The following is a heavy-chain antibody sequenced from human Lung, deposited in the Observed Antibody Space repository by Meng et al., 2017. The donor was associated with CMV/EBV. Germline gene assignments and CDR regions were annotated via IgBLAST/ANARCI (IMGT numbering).Heavy chain of an antibody. CDR1: GYTFTSYG. CDR3: ARGKYSNYELDWFDP. CDR2: ISAYNGNT. D-gene: IGHD4-11*01. J-gene: IGHJ5*02. Sequence: ASVXVSXXASGYTFTSYGITWVRQAPGQGLEWMGWISAYNGNTNYAQKLRGRVTMTTDTSTSTAYMELRSLRSDDTAVYYCARGKYSNYELDWFDPWGQGTXVTVSS. V-gene: IGHV1-18*01.